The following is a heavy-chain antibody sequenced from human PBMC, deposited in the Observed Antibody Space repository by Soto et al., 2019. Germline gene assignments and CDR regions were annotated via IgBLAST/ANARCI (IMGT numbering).Heavy chain of an antibody. V-gene: IGHV3-7*01. CDR3: ARVLRYCTNGVCYFPYYYYYYMDV. D-gene: IGHD2-8*01. J-gene: IGHJ6*03. CDR2: IKQDGSEK. Sequence: GGSLRLSCAASGFTFISYWMSWVRQAPGKGLEWVANIKQDGSEKYYVDSVKGRFTISRDNAKNSLYLQMNSLRAEDTAVYYCARVLRYCTNGVCYFPYYYYYYMDVWGKGTTVTVSS. CDR1: GFTFISYW.